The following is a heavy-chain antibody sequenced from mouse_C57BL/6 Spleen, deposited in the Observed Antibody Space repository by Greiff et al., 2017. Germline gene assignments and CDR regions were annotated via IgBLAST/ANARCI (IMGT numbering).Heavy chain of an antibody. V-gene: IGHV1-52*01. CDR2: IDPSDSET. CDR1: GYTFTSYW. D-gene: IGHD1-1*01. CDR3: ARGGYGSSLSPSWFAY. Sequence: QVQLQQPGAELVRPGSSVKLSCKASGYTFTSYWMHWVKQRPIQGLEWIGNIDPSDSETHYNQQFKDKATLTVDKSSSTAYMQLSSLTSEDSAVYYCARGGYGSSLSPSWFAYWGQGTLVTVSA. J-gene: IGHJ3*01.